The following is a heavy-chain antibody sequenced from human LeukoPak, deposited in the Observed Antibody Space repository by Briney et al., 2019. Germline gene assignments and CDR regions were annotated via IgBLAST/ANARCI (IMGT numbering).Heavy chain of an antibody. CDR3: ARSRAVAGRVDY. J-gene: IGHJ4*02. CDR1: GFTVSSNY. CDR2: IYSGGST. D-gene: IGHD6-19*01. Sequence: SGGSLSLSCAASGFTVSSNYMSWVRQAPGKGLEWVSVIYSGGSTYYADSVKGRFTISRDNSKNTLYLQMNSLRAEDTAVYYCARSRAVAGRVDYWGQGTLVTVSS. V-gene: IGHV3-66*01.